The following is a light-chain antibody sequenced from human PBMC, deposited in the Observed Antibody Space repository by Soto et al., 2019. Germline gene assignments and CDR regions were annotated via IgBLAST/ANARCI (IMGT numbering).Light chain of an antibody. J-gene: IGKJ3*01. CDR2: DAS. CDR1: QSVSTY. V-gene: IGKV3-11*01. CDR3: QQRSDWPLFT. Sequence: EIVLTQSPATLSLSPGERATLSCRASQSVSTYFAWYQQKPGQAPRLLISDASDRATGVPARFSGSGSGTDFTLSISRLEPEDFAVYYCQQRSDWPLFTFGPGTKVDIK.